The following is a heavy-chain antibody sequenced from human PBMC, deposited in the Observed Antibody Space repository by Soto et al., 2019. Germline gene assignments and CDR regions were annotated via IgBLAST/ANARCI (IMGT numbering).Heavy chain of an antibody. D-gene: IGHD3-3*01. J-gene: IGHJ5*02. CDR2: IKGDGSAK. CDR3: AISYDSPGGP. V-gene: IGHV3-7*01. CDR1: GFTFSSQW. Sequence: GGSLRLSFAASGFTFSSQWMSWVRQTPGKGLEWVGNIKGDGSAKFYVDSVRGRFTISRDNAKNSLYLQMNSLRVEDTAGYYCAISYDSPGGPWGQGTLVTVSS.